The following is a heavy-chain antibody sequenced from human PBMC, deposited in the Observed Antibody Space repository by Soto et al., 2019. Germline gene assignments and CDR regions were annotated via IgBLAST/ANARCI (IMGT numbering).Heavy chain of an antibody. CDR2: IDYSGRT. D-gene: IGHD3-10*01. V-gene: IGHV4-61*01. J-gene: IGHJ4*02. CDR1: GGSVSSSSYY. CDR3: VSQQESHDGSGSYRVDY. Sequence: QVQLQESGPGLAKPSETLSLTCIVSGGSVSSSSYYWSWIRQPPGKGLEWIGYIDYSGRTYYNPSVKSRVTISIDRSRNQFSLELSSVTAADTAVYYCVSQQESHDGSGSYRVDYWGQGILVTVSS.